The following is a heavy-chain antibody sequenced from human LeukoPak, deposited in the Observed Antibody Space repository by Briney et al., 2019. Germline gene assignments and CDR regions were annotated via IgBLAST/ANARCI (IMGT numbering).Heavy chain of an antibody. Sequence: GSLRLSCAASGFTFSSYSMNWVRQAPGKGLEWVSSISSSSSYIYYADSVKGRFTISRDNAKNSLYLQMNSLRAEDTAVYYCARETTLTDELRFLEWLSPTTYYYYGMDVWGQGTTVTVSS. D-gene: IGHD3-3*01. CDR3: ARETTLTDELRFLEWLSPTTYYYYGMDV. CDR2: ISSSSSYI. J-gene: IGHJ6*02. V-gene: IGHV3-21*01. CDR1: GFTFSSYS.